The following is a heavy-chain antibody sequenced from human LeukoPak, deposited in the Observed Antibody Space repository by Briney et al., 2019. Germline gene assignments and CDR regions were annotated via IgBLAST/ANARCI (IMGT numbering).Heavy chain of an antibody. Sequence: GALRNSRVDPGFRLRTFSMDWVRPAPGEGLEWVSYISSTSTTIHYADSVKGRFTISRDNAKNSLYLQVNSLRAEDTAVYYCARDLGLDGDWGQGTLVTVSS. CDR1: GFRLRTFS. J-gene: IGHJ4*02. CDR2: ISSTSTTI. D-gene: IGHD6-19*01. V-gene: IGHV3-48*01. CDR3: ARDLGLDGD.